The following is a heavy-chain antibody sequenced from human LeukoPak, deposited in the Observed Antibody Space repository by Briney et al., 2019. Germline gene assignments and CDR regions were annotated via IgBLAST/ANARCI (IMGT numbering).Heavy chain of an antibody. CDR1: GYTFTSYG. Sequence: ASVKVSCKASGYTFTSYGISWVRQAPGQRLEWMGWINAGNGNTKYSQKFQGRVTITRDTSPSTAYMELSSLRSEDTAVYYCARAEGEWELPGFDPWGQGTLVTVSS. D-gene: IGHD1-26*01. CDR3: ARAEGEWELPGFDP. V-gene: IGHV1-3*01. J-gene: IGHJ5*02. CDR2: INAGNGNT.